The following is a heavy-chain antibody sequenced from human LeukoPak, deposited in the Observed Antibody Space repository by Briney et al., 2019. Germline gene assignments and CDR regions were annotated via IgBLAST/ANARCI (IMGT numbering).Heavy chain of an antibody. V-gene: IGHV3-20*04. J-gene: IGHJ4*02. CDR1: GFTFDDYG. CDR3: ARGTLKAAATDFDY. Sequence: GGSLRLSCAASGFTFDDYGMSWVRQAPGKGLEWVSGINWNGGSTGYADSLKGRFTISRDNAKNSLYLQMNSLRAEDTALYYCARGTLKAAATDFDYWGQGTLVTVSS. D-gene: IGHD6-13*01. CDR2: INWNGGST.